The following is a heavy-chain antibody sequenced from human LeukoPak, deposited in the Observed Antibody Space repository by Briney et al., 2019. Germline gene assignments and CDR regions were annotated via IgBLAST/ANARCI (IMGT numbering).Heavy chain of an antibody. CDR2: IYHSGST. D-gene: IGHD2-21*02. Sequence: SETLSLTCTVSGGSISSGGYYWSWIRQPPGKGLEWIGYIYHSGSTYYNPSLKSRVIISVDRSKNQFSLKLSSVTAADTAVYYCARSMTAFDYWGQGTLVTVSS. CDR1: GGSISSGGYY. CDR3: ARSMTAFDY. J-gene: IGHJ4*02. V-gene: IGHV4-30-2*01.